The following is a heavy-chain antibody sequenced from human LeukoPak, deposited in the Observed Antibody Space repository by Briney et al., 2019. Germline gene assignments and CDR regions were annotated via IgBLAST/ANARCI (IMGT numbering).Heavy chain of an antibody. CDR1: GFTFDDYT. J-gene: IGHJ4*02. Sequence: GGSLRLSCAASGFTFDDYTVHWVRQAPGKGLEWVSLISWDGGSTYYADSVKGRFTISRDNSKNTLYLQMNSLRAEDTAVYYCAKEASKVVTPFDYWGQGTLVTVSS. D-gene: IGHD2-2*01. V-gene: IGHV3-43*01. CDR3: AKEASKVVTPFDY. CDR2: ISWDGGST.